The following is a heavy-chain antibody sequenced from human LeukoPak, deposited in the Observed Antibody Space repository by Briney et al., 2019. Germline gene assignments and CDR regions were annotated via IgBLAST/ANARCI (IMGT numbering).Heavy chain of an antibody. D-gene: IGHD2-2*01. J-gene: IGHJ4*02. CDR3: ARWSRSCSSTSCLFDY. CDR2: VSDSGDNT. V-gene: IGHV3-23*01. CDR1: GFTFNGSA. Sequence: GGPLSFSCAASGFTFNGSAMNWLRQAPGKGLEGVLGVSDSGDNTYYEDSVKGRFTISRDNSKNTLYLQMTSLRADDTAVYYCARWSRSCSSTSCLFDYWGQGTLVTVPS.